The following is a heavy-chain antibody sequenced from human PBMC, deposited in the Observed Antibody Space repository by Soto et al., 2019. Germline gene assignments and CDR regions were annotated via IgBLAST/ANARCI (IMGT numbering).Heavy chain of an antibody. V-gene: IGHV3-11*06. Sequence: QVPLVESGGGLVKPGGSLRLSCAASGFTFSDYYMSWIRQAPGKGLEWVSYISSSSSYTNYADSVKGRFTISRDNAKNSLYLQMNSLRAEDTAVYYCARGRRPTEVLRFLEWLLSYFDYWGQGTLVTVSS. J-gene: IGHJ4*02. D-gene: IGHD3-3*01. CDR2: ISSSSSYT. CDR1: GFTFSDYY. CDR3: ARGRRPTEVLRFLEWLLSYFDY.